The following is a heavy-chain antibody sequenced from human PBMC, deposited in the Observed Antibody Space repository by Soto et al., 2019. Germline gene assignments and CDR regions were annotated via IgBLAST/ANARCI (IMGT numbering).Heavy chain of an antibody. J-gene: IGHJ6*02. V-gene: IGHV5-10-1*01. CDR3: ALYSNDYYGMDV. D-gene: IGHD4-4*01. CDR1: GYSFTSYW. CDR2: IDPSDSYT. Sequence: GESLKISCKGSGYSFTSYWISWVRQMPGKGLEWMGRIDPSDSYTNYSPSFQGHVTISADKSISTAYLQWSSLNASDTAMYYCALYSNDYYGMDVWGQGTTVTVSS.